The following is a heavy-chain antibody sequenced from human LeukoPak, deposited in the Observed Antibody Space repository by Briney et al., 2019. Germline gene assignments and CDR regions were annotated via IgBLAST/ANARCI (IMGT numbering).Heavy chain of an antibody. D-gene: IGHD6-13*01. CDR1: GFTFSSYA. CDR2: ISGSGGST. CDR3: AKDGQLVFLATDY. J-gene: IGHJ4*02. Sequence: PGGSLRLPCAASGFTFSSYAMSWVRQAPGKGLEWVSAISGSGGSTYYADSVKGRFTISRDNSKNTLYLQMNSLRAEDTAVYYCAKDGQLVFLATDYWGQGTLVTVSS. V-gene: IGHV3-23*01.